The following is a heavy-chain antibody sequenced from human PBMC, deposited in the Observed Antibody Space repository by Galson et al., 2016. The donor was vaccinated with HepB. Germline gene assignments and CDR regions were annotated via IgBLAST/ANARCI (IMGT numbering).Heavy chain of an antibody. D-gene: IGHD3-10*01. J-gene: IGHJ4*02. Sequence: SVKVSCKASGYTFTTNGISWVRQAPGQGLEWMGWISAHNGDTNSPQKLQGRVTLTTDTSTRTAYMELRSLTSDDTAVYYRARDRDRSLDYWGQGTLVTVSS. CDR1: GYTFTTNG. CDR2: ISAHNGDT. CDR3: ARDRDRSLDY. V-gene: IGHV1-18*04.